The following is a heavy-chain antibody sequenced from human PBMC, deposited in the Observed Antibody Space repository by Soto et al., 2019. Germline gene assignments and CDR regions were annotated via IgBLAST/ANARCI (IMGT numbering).Heavy chain of an antibody. D-gene: IGHD2-21*01. CDR1: GFTFSSYW. CDR3: ARDPLLIGDTDYGLDV. J-gene: IGHJ6*02. Sequence: EVQLVESGGGLVQPGGSLILSCAASGFTFSSYWMHWVRQPPGKGLGWVSRINNDGSSTSYADSVKGRFTISRDNAKSTLYLEMSSLRAEDTAVYYCARDPLLIGDTDYGLDVWGQGTTVTVSS. CDR2: INNDGSST. V-gene: IGHV3-74*01.